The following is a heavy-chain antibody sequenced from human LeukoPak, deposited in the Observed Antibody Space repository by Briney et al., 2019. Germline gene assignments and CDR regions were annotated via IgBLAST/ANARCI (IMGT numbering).Heavy chain of an antibody. CDR3: ARSRRRITIFGVVTLHPIRGGEDFDP. D-gene: IGHD3-3*01. CDR2: IGAYNGNT. J-gene: IGHJ5*02. Sequence: ASVKVSCKASGYTFTSYGISWVRQAPGQGLEWMGWIGAYNGNTNYAQKLQGRVTMTTDTSTSTAYMELRSLRSDDTAVYYCARSRRRITIFGVVTLHPIRGGEDFDPWGQGTLVTVSS. CDR1: GYTFTSYG. V-gene: IGHV1-18*01.